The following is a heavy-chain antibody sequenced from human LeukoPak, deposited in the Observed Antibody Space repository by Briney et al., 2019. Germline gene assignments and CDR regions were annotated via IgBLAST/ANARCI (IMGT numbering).Heavy chain of an antibody. CDR1: GFTFSSYA. D-gene: IGHD3-22*01. CDR3: ARSTRGGHYCDTSGPLDY. Sequence: GGSLRLSCAASGFTFSSYAMRWVRQAPGKGLEWVSSISGSGDSTYYADSVKGRFTISRDNAKNSLYLQMNSLRAEDTAVYYCARSTRGGHYCDTSGPLDYWGQGTPVTVSS. CDR2: ISGSGDST. J-gene: IGHJ4*02. V-gene: IGHV3-23*01.